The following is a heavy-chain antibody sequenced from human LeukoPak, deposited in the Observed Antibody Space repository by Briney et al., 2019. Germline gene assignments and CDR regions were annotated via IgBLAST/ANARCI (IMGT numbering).Heavy chain of an antibody. J-gene: IGHJ4*02. V-gene: IGHV3-48*01. CDR1: GFTFNSYS. Sequence: GGSLRLSCATSGFTFNSYSMSWVRQAPGKGLQWVSYISSTSTFIYYADSVKGRFTISRDSAKNSLYLQMNSLRAEDTAVYYCARDKYDRSGLPSYWGQGTLVTVSS. CDR2: ISSTSTFI. D-gene: IGHD3-22*01. CDR3: ARDKYDRSGLPSY.